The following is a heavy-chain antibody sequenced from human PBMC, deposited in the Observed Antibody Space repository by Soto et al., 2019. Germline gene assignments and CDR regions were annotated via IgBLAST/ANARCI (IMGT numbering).Heavy chain of an antibody. CDR3: AAEPYYYDSSGYYYSPTFDY. V-gene: IGHV1-18*01. CDR1: GYTFTSYG. D-gene: IGHD3-22*01. J-gene: IGHJ4*02. Sequence: ASVKVSCKASGYTFTSYGISWVRQAPGQGLEWMGWISAYNGNTNYAQKLQGRVTMTTDTSTSTAYMELRSLRSDDTAVYYCAAEPYYYDSSGYYYSPTFDYWGQGTLVTVSS. CDR2: ISAYNGNT.